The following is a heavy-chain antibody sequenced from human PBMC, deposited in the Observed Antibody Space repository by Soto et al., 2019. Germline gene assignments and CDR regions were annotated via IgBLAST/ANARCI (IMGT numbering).Heavy chain of an antibody. V-gene: IGHV1-2*02. CDR3: ARGGEFCSTGSCNSSLCDAFDV. CDR2: ISPNNGAT. CDR1: GYTFSDYY. J-gene: IGHJ3*01. Sequence: QVQLVQSGAEVKKPGASMKVSCKASGYTFSDYYMHWVRQAPGQGLECMGWISPNNGATNYAQKFQDRVTMTRDASIPTTYMELSRLRSDDTAVYYCARGGEFCSTGSCNSSLCDAFDVWGQGTTVTVSS. D-gene: IGHD2-15*01.